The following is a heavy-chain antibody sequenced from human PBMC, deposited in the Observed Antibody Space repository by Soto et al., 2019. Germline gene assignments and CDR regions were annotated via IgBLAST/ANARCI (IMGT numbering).Heavy chain of an antibody. Sequence: KASETLSLTCTVSNVSITISYWNWIRHPPGKGLEWIRFVYYTGTTKYNPSLKSRVTISVDRSKNEFSLKLTSVTAADTAFYFCARDFAGRGPFDPWGQGTLVTVSS. CDR3: ARDFAGRGPFDP. V-gene: IGHV4-59*01. CDR2: VYYTGTT. J-gene: IGHJ5*01. CDR1: NVSITISY. D-gene: IGHD1-26*01.